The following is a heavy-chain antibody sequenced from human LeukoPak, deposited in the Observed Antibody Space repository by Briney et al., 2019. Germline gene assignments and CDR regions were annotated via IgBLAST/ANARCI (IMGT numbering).Heavy chain of an antibody. V-gene: IGHV3-23*01. CDR1: GFTFRLYV. D-gene: IGHD4-17*01. CDR2: ITGSGGSI. CDR3: AHPSTPDYGGLDY. J-gene: IGHJ4*02. Sequence: GWSLRLSCAASGFTFRLYVMTWVRQAPGKGLEWVSAITGSGGSIYYADSVRGRFTISRDNSKNTLYLQMSSLRAEDTAIYYCAHPSTPDYGGLDYWGQGTLVTVSS.